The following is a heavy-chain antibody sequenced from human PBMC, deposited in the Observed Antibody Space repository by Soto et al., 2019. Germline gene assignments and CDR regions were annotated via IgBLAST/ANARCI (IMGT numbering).Heavy chain of an antibody. CDR1: GFSFSSFA. CDR3: AKGVELDV. CDR2: IGDSGAST. V-gene: IGHV3-23*01. J-gene: IGHJ6*04. Sequence: EVLLLESGGGLVQPGGSLRLSCEASGFSFSSFAMNWVRQAPGKGLEWVSAIGDSGASTYYADSVKGRFTISRDNSRNTLYLQLNSLRAYDTAVYYCAKGVELDVWGNGTTVTVSS. D-gene: IGHD1-26*01.